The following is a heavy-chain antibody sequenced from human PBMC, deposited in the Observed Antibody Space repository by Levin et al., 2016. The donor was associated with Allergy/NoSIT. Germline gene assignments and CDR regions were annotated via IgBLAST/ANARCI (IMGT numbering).Heavy chain of an antibody. D-gene: IGHD6-13*01. V-gene: IGHV4-34*01. CDR2: INHSGST. Sequence: SETLSLTCAVYGGSFSGYYWSWIRQPPGKGLEWIGEINHSGSTNYNPSLKSRVTISVDTSKNQFSLKLSSVTAADTAVYYCAWVQQLVGEEIWGWGQGTLVTVSS. J-gene: IGHJ4*02. CDR3: AWVQQLVGEEIWG. CDR1: GGSFSGYY.